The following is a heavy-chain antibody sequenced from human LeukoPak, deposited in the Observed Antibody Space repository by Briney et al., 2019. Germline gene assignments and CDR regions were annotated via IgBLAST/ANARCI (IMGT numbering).Heavy chain of an antibody. J-gene: IGHJ4*02. CDR1: GYTFTGYY. V-gene: IGHV1-2*02. CDR3: AREGVEAAAGYYFDY. CDR2: INPNSGGT. Sequence: ASVKVSCKASGYTFTGYYMHWVRQAPGQGLEWMGWINPNSGGTNYAQKFQGRVTMTRDTSISTAYMELSRLRSDDTAVYYCAREGVEAAAGYYFDYWGQGTLVTVSS. D-gene: IGHD6-13*01.